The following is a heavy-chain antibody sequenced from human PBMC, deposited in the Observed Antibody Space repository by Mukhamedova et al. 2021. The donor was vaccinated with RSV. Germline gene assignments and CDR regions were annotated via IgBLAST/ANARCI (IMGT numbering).Heavy chain of an antibody. Sequence: KGRFTISRDNAKNSLYLQMNSLRAEDTAVYYCASADSSNWYYFDYWGQGTLVTVSS. V-gene: IGHV3-11*06. CDR3: ASADSSNWYYFDY. D-gene: IGHD6-13*01. J-gene: IGHJ4*02.